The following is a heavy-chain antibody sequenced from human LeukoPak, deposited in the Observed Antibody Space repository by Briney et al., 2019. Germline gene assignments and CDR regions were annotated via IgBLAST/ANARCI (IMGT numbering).Heavy chain of an antibody. CDR2: INSDGSST. J-gene: IGHJ3*02. CDR3: ARGASPNAFDI. Sequence: PGGSLRLSCAASGFTFSSYGMHWVRQAPGKGLVWVSRINSDGSSTNYADSVKGRFTISRDNAKNTLYLQMNSLRAEDTAVYYCARGASPNAFDIWGQGTMVTVSS. V-gene: IGHV3-74*01. CDR1: GFTFSSYG.